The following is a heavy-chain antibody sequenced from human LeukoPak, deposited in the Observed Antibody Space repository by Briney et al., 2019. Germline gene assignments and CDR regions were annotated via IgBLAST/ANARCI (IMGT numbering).Heavy chain of an antibody. V-gene: IGHV4-34*01. CDR2: IYHSGST. J-gene: IGHJ4*02. D-gene: IGHD2-21*02. Sequence: SETLSLTCAVYGGSFSGYYWSWIRQPPGKGLEWIGSIYHSGSTYYNPSLKSRVTISVDTSKNQFSLKLSSVTAADTAVYYCARGPYCGGDCYLGTLIDFDYWGQGTLVTVSS. CDR3: ARGPYCGGDCYLGTLIDFDY. CDR1: GGSFSGYY.